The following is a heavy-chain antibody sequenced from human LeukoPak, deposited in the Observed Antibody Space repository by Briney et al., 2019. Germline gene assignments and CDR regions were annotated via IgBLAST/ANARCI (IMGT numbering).Heavy chain of an antibody. J-gene: IGHJ4*02. V-gene: IGHV3-20*04. CDR3: ATVGARRSGNYFYN. Sequence: GGSLRLSCAASGVTFDAFGMTWVRQAPGKGLEWVSAIRGDAGSTGYADSVKGRFTISRDNAKNSLYLQMNSLRGEDTALYYCATVGARRSGNYFYNWGQGTLVTVSS. CDR1: GVTFDAFG. CDR2: IRGDAGST. D-gene: IGHD4-17*01.